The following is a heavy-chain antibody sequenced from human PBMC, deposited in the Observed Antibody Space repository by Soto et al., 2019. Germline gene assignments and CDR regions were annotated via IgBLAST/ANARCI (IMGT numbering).Heavy chain of an antibody. CDR2: IYNGGIP. D-gene: IGHD1-26*01. J-gene: IGHJ4*02. CDR3: AKRPTVDPYYFDS. CDR1: GGSVSSQY. V-gene: IGHV4-4*07. Sequence: SETLSLTCTVSGGSVSSQYWSWIRQPAGKGLEWIGRIYNGGIPLIHPSLESRVALSLDTSKNQFSLTLSSVTAADTAIYYCAKRPTVDPYYFDSWGQGTLVTVSS.